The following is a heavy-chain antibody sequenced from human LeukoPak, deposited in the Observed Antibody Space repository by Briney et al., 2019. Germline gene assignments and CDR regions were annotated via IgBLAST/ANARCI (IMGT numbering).Heavy chain of an antibody. CDR1: GFTFSSYE. V-gene: IGHV3-48*03. CDR2: ISTSGSTI. J-gene: IGHJ5*02. Sequence: AGSLRLSCAASGFTFSSYEMNWVRQAPGKVLEWVSYISTSGSTIYYADSVKGRLTISRDNAKNSLYLQMNSLRAEDTAVYYCARIGWLDPWGQGTLVTVSS. D-gene: IGHD3-16*01. CDR3: ARIGWLDP.